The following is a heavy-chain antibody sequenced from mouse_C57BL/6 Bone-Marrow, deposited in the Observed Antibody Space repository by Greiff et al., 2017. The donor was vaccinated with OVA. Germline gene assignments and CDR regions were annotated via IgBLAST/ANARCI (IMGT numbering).Heavy chain of an antibody. Sequence: QVQLQQSGAELVMPGASVKLSCKASGYTFTSYWMHWVKQRPGQGLEWIGEIDPSDSYTNYNQKFKGKSTLTVDKSSSTAYMQLSSLTSEDSAVYYCARSGITTPGFHWYFDVWGTGTTVTVSS. CDR3: ARSGITTPGFHWYFDV. CDR1: GYTFTSYW. V-gene: IGHV1-69*01. CDR2: IDPSDSYT. D-gene: IGHD1-1*01. J-gene: IGHJ1*03.